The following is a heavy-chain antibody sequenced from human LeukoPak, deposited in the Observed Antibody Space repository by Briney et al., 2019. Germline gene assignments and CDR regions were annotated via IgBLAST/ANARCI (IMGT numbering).Heavy chain of an antibody. CDR3: ARELPFDY. J-gene: IGHJ4*02. Sequence: PGGSLRLSCAASGFSFSSYEMNWVRQAPGKGLQWISYISRGGDEIYYADSVKGRFTVSRDNAKNTLYLQMNNLRAEDTAVYYCARELPFDYWGQGTLVTVSS. CDR2: ISRGGDEI. V-gene: IGHV3-48*03. CDR1: GFSFSSYE.